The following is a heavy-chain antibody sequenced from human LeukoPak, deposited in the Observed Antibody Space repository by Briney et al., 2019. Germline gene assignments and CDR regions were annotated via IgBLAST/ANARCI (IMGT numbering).Heavy chain of an antibody. Sequence: PGGSLRLSCAASGFTFSSYEMNWVRQAPGKGLEWVSYISSSGSTIYYADSVKGRFTISRDNAKNSLSLQMSSLRAEDTAVYYCAREPAYYMDVWGSGTTVTVSS. V-gene: IGHV3-48*03. CDR2: ISSSGSTI. CDR3: AREPAYYMDV. J-gene: IGHJ6*03. CDR1: GFTFSSYE.